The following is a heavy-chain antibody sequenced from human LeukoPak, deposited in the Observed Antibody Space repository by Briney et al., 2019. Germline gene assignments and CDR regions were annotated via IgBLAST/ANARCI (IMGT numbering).Heavy chain of an antibody. CDR2: IIPIFGTA. V-gene: IGHV1-69*13. CDR3: ARDSPYYYYGSGSPSRIFDC. CDR1: GGTFSSYA. Sequence: SVKVSCKASGGTFSSYAISWVRQAPGQGLEWMGGIIPIFGTANYAQKFQGGVTITADESTSTAYMELSGLRSEDTAVYYCARDSPYYYYGSGSPSRIFDCWGQGTLVTVSS. D-gene: IGHD3-10*01. J-gene: IGHJ4*02.